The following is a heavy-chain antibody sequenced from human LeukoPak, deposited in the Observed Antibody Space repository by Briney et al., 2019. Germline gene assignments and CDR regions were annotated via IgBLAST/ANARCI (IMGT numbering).Heavy chain of an antibody. V-gene: IGHV1-69*05. CDR1: GGTFSSYA. J-gene: IGHJ4*02. CDR3: ARDGYGGNSEG. Sequence: SVKVSCKASGGTFSSYAISWVRQAPGQGLEWMGGSIPIFGTANYAQKFQGRVTIPTDESTSTAYMELSSLRSEDTAVYYCARDGYGGNSEGWGQGTLVTVSS. D-gene: IGHD4-23*01. CDR2: SIPIFGTA.